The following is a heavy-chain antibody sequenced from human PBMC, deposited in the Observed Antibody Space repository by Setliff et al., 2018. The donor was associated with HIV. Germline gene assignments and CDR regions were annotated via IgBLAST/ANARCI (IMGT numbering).Heavy chain of an antibody. D-gene: IGHD2-8*01. CDR1: GYTFTGYY. CDR2: INLNSGGT. CDR3: ARGPRCTNGVCYYYFDY. V-gene: IGHV1-2*06. Sequence: GASVKVSCKASGYTFTGYYMHWVRQAPGQGLEWMGRINLNSGGTNYAQKFQGRVTMTRDTSISTAYMELSRLRSDDTAVYYCARGPRCTNGVCYYYFDYWGQGTLVTVSS. J-gene: IGHJ4*02.